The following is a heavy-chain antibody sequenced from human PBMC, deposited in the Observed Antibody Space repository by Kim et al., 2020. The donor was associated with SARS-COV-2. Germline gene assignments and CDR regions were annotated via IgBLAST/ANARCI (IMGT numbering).Heavy chain of an antibody. CDR3: AIIRGGNY. CDR2: ISNSADLV. Sequence: GGSLRLSCTGSGYTFSSYAMNWVRQAPGKGLEWLSSISNSADLVYYADSVRGRFTISRDNDKTSVYLQMNSLRDEDTAVYYCAIIRGGNYWGQGTPLTVS. CDR1: GYTFSSYA. J-gene: IGHJ4*02. D-gene: IGHD2-21*01. V-gene: IGHV3-48*02.